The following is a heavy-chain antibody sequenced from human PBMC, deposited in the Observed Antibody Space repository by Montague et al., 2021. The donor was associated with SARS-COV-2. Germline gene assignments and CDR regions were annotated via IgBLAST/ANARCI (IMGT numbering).Heavy chain of an antibody. J-gene: IGHJ6*02. D-gene: IGHD6-13*01. CDR2: INHSGST. V-gene: IGHV4-34*01. CDR3: ARGPQSSSWHYYYYYGMDV. Sequence: SETLSLTCAVYGGSFSGYYWSWIRQPPGKGLEWIGEINHSGSTNYNPSLKSRVTISVDTSKNQFSLKLSSVTAADTAVYYCARGPQSSSWHYYYYYGMDVWGQGTTVTVSS. CDR1: GGSFSGYY.